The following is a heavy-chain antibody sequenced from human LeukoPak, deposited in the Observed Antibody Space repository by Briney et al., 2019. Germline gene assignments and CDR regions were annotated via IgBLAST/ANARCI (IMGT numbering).Heavy chain of an antibody. J-gene: IGHJ4*02. V-gene: IGHV3-21*01. Sequence: GGSLRLSCAASGFTFSIYGMNWVRQAPGKGLEWVSSISSSSGTYIYYADSVKGRFTISRDNAKNSLYLQMNSLRADDTAVYYCERDPKQWLVPDFWGQGTLVTVSS. CDR2: ISSSSGTYI. CDR3: ERDPKQWLVPDF. D-gene: IGHD6-19*01. CDR1: GFTFSIYG.